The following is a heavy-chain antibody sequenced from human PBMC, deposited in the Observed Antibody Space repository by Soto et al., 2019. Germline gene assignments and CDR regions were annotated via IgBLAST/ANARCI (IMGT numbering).Heavy chain of an antibody. CDR3: ARKAAVTIWVYYYYYYMDV. CDR2: INHSGST. J-gene: IGHJ6*03. Sequence: SETLSLTCAVYGGSFSGYYWSWIRQPPGKGLEWIGEINHSGSTNYNPSLKSRVTISVDTSKNQFSLKLSSVTAAETAVYYCARKAAVTIWVYYYYYYMDVWGKGTTVTVSS. CDR1: GGSFSGYY. D-gene: IGHD4-4*01. V-gene: IGHV4-34*01.